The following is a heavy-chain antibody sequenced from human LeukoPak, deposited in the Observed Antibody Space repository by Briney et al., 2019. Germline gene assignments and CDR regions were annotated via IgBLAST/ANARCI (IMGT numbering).Heavy chain of an antibody. CDR1: GGSISSSNW. Sequence: SGTLSLTCAVSGGSISSSNWWSWVRQPPGKGLAWIGEIYHSGSTNYNPSLKSRVTISVDKSKNQFSLKLSSVTAADTAVYYCARDPSIAAAGGWFDPWGQGTLVTVSS. CDR2: IYHSGST. CDR3: ARDPSIAAAGGWFDP. V-gene: IGHV4-4*02. J-gene: IGHJ5*02. D-gene: IGHD6-13*01.